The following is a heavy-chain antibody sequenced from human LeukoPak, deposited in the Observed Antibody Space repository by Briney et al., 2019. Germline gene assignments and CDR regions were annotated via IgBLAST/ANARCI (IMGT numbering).Heavy chain of an antibody. CDR3: STDFWRLGFDY. CDR2: LHPDGSHQ. Sequence: GGSLRLSCAASGFTFSTYFMSWVRQAPGKGLEWVANLHPDGSHQYYVDSVRGRFTLSRDDSKNIVYLEMNILRAEDTAIYYCSTDFWRLGFDYWGRGTLVTVSS. J-gene: IGHJ4*02. CDR1: GFTFSTYF. D-gene: IGHD1-1*01. V-gene: IGHV3-7*03.